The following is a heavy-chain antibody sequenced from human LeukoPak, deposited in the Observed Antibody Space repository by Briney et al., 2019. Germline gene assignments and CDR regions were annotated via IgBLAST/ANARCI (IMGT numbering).Heavy chain of an antibody. CDR2: ISYDGSNK. CDR3: ARDLGTYYYDSSGYPGY. Sequence: PGGSLRLSCAASGFTFSSYAMHWVRQAPGKGLEWVAVISYDGSNKYYADSVKGRFTISRDNSKNTLYLQMNSLRAEDTAVYYCARDLGTYYYDSSGYPGYWGQGTLVTVSS. V-gene: IGHV3-30-3*01. CDR1: GFTFSSYA. J-gene: IGHJ4*02. D-gene: IGHD3-22*01.